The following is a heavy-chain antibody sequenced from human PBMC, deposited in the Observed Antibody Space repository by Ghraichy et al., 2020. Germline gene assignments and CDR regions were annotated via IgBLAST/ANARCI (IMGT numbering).Heavy chain of an antibody. CDR3: ARQGLYFDSSGFYPDYYYYGMDV. CDR1: GGSISSYY. V-gene: IGHV4-59*01. Sequence: SETLSLTCTVSGGSISSYYWNWIRQPPGKGLEWIGYIYDSGSTNYNPSLKTRVTISVDTSKNQFSLKLSSVTAADTAVYYCARQGLYFDSSGFYPDYYYYGMDVWGQGTTVTVSS. J-gene: IGHJ6*02. CDR2: IYDSGST. D-gene: IGHD3-22*01.